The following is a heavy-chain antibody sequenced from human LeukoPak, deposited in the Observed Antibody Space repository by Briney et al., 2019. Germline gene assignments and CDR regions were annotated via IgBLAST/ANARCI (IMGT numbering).Heavy chain of an antibody. Sequence: SETLSLTCTVSGGSINSFYWSWIRQPAGKGLEWIGRVSTTGRTLSKPSLSSRVTMSVDTSKNQFSLRLASVTAADTAVYYCARDIAVAYYNYYYMDIWGKGTAVTVSS. CDR3: ARDIAVAYYNYYYMDI. V-gene: IGHV4-4*07. CDR1: GGSINSFY. CDR2: VSTTGRT. D-gene: IGHD6-19*01. J-gene: IGHJ6*03.